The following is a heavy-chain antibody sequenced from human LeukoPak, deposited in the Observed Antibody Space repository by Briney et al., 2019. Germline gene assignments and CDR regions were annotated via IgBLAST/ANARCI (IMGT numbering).Heavy chain of an antibody. J-gene: IGHJ5*02. CDR1: GYTFTCYY. D-gene: IGHD2-2*01. CDR3: ARGPRPAAIDWFDP. Sequence: ASVKVSCKASGYTFTCYYMHWVRQAPGQGLEWMGWINPNSGCTNYAQKFQGRVTMTRDTSISTAYMELSRLRSDDTAVYFCARGPRPAAIDWFDPWGQGTLVTVSS. V-gene: IGHV1-2*02. CDR2: INPNSGCT.